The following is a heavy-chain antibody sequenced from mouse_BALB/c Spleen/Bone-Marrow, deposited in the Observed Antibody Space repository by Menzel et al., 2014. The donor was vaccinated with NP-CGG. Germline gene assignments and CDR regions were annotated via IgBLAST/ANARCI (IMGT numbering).Heavy chain of an antibody. CDR3: ARPDYYGYLNY. D-gene: IGHD1-1*01. V-gene: IGHV4-1*02. Sequence: EVKLVESGGGLVQPGGSLKLSCAASGFDFSRYWMSWVRQAPGKGLEWIGEVNPDNRTINYSPSLKDKFIISRDNAKNTLYLRLNKVRSEDTALYYCARPDYYGYLNYWGQGTTLTVSS. J-gene: IGHJ2*01. CDR1: GFDFSRYW. CDR2: VNPDNRTI.